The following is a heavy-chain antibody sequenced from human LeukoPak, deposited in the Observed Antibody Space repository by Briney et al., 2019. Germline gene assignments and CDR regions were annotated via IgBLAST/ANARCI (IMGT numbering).Heavy chain of an antibody. D-gene: IGHD3-16*01. CDR3: AKGGPYPEVDS. CDR2: ITGSGAAT. CDR1: GFTFTAYA. Sequence: GGSLRLSCAASGFTFTAYAMRWVRQAPGKGLEWVSSITGSGAATRYADSVKGRFTISRDNSKNTLYLQMSNLRVDDTAIYYCAKGGPYPEVDSWGQGSLVTVSS. J-gene: IGHJ4*02. V-gene: IGHV3-23*01.